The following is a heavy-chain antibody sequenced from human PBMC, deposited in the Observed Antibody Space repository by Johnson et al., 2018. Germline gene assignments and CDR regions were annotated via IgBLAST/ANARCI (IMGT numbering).Heavy chain of an antibody. J-gene: IGHJ6*02. D-gene: IGHD6-19*01. Sequence: QVQLVQSGAEVKKPGASVKVSCKASGYTFTSYYMHWGRQAPGPGLEWLGGIIPIFGTATYAQKFQGSVTITADESTSTAYMGLRSLRSEDTAVYYCARDREQWLVRRYYGMDVWGQGTTVTVSS. CDR3: ARDREQWLVRRYYGMDV. V-gene: IGHV1-69*13. CDR1: GYTFTSYY. CDR2: IIPIFGTA.